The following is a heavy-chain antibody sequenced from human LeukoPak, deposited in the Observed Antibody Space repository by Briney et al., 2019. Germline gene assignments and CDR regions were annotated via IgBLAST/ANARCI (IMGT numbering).Heavy chain of an antibody. CDR3: ADAGVATSSDYYYYGMDV. CDR2: TRNKANSYTT. CDR1: GFTFSDHY. J-gene: IGHJ6*02. V-gene: IGHV3-72*01. D-gene: IGHD5-12*01. Sequence: PGGSLRLSCAASGFTFSDHYMDWVRQAPGKGLEWVGRTRNKANSYTTEYAASVKGRFTISRDNAKNSLYLQMNSLRAEDTAVYYCADAGVATSSDYYYYGMDVWGQGTTVTVSS.